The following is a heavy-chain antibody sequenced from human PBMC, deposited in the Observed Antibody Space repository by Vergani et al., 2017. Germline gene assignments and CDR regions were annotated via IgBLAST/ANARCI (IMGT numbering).Heavy chain of an antibody. Sequence: QVQLVQSGSELRKPGASVKVSCKASGYTLNNYGLNWARQAPGQGLEWMGWINTNTGKPMYAPAFTGRFVFSLDTAVNTAYLQINNLRPDDTAVYFCARGDRWNLRVTAPWDYWGQGTLVTVSS. CDR2: INTNTGKP. CDR3: ARGDRWNLRVTAPWDY. CDR1: GYTLNNYG. J-gene: IGHJ4*02. V-gene: IGHV7-4-1*02. D-gene: IGHD2-21*02.